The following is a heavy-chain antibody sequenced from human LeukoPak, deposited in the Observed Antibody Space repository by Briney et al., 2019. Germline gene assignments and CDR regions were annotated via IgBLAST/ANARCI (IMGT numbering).Heavy chain of an antibody. D-gene: IGHD6-19*01. V-gene: IGHV5-51*01. CDR2: IYPGDSDT. CDR3: ARHAGAVAGTKIDY. Sequence: GESLKISCKGSGYSFSTYWIGWVRQMPGKGLEWMGIIYPGDSDTRYSPSFQGQVIISVDKSISTAYLQWSSLKASDTAIYYCARHAGAVAGTKIDYWGQGTLVTVSS. CDR1: GYSFSTYW. J-gene: IGHJ4*02.